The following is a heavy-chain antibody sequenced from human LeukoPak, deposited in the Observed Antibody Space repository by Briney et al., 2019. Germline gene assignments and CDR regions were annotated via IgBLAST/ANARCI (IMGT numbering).Heavy chain of an antibody. Sequence: GGSLRLSCAASGFTFSSYAMSWVRQAPGKGLEWVSGISGSGGNTYYADSVKGRFTISRDSSKNTLYLQMDSLRAEDTAVYCCAKDITGTTRFDYWGQGTLVTVSS. J-gene: IGHJ4*02. CDR3: AKDITGTTRFDY. CDR2: ISGSGGNT. D-gene: IGHD1-7*01. V-gene: IGHV3-23*01. CDR1: GFTFSSYA.